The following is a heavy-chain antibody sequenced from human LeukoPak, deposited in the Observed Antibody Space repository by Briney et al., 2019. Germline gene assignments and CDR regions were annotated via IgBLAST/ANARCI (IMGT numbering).Heavy chain of an antibody. CDR2: IYYSGST. CDR3: ATTMVGGFMGPYYFDY. D-gene: IGHD3-10*01. CDR1: GGSISSYY. V-gene: IGHV4-59*01. J-gene: IGHJ4*02. Sequence: PSETLSLTCTVSGGSISSYYWSWIRQPPGKGLEWIGYIYYSGSTNYNPSLKSRVTISVDTSKNQFSLKLSSVTAADTAVYYCATTMVGGFMGPYYFDYWGQGTLVTVSS.